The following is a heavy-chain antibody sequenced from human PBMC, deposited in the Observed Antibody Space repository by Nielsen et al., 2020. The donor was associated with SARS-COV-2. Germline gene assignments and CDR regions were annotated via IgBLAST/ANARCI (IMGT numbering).Heavy chain of an antibody. Sequence: GGSLRLSCTVSGFTFSSYGMHWVRQAPGKGLEWVAVIWDDANNRYYADSVKGRFTISRDNSKNTLDLQMNSLRVEDTAVYYCARGYTYYSDTSGFSTYFDNWGQGTLVTVSS. J-gene: IGHJ4*02. D-gene: IGHD3-22*01. CDR2: IWDDANNR. V-gene: IGHV3-33*08. CDR1: GFTFSSYG. CDR3: ARGYTYYSDTSGFSTYFDN.